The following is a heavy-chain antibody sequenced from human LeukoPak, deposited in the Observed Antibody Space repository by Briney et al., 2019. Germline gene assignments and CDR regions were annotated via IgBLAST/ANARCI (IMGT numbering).Heavy chain of an antibody. V-gene: IGHV4-34*01. CDR2: INHSGST. CDR3: ARDGGGNWFDP. CDR1: GGSFSGYY. Sequence: SETLSLTCAVYGGSFSGYYWSWIRQPPGKGLEWIGEINHSGSTNYNPSLKSRVTISVDTSKNQFSLKLSSVTAADTAVYYCARDGGGNWFDPWGQGTLVTVSS. J-gene: IGHJ5*02. D-gene: IGHD3-10*01.